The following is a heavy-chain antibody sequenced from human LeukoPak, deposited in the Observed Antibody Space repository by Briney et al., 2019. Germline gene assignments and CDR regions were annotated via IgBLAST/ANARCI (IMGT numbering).Heavy chain of an antibody. CDR3: ARGRSIRFLEWLLLFWFDP. V-gene: IGHV4-34*01. CDR1: GGSFSGYY. CDR2: INHSGST. Sequence: SETLSLTCAVCGGSFSGYYWSWIRQPPGKGLEWIGEINHSGSTNYNPSLKSRVTISVDTSKNQFSLKLSSVTAADTAVYYCARGRSIRFLEWLLLFWFDPWGQGTLVTVSS. D-gene: IGHD3-3*01. J-gene: IGHJ5*02.